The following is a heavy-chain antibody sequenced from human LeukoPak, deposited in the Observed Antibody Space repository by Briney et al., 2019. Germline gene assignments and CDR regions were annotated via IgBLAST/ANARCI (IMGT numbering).Heavy chain of an antibody. CDR3: ERSSWYEGFFDY. J-gene: IGHJ4*02. CDR1: GGSISSSSYY. CDR2: IYYSGST. Sequence: SETLSLTCTVSGGSISSSSYYWGWIRQPPGKGLEWIGSIYYSGSTYYNPSLKSRVTISVDTSKNQFSLKLSSVAAADTAVYYCERSSWYEGFFDYWGQGTLVTVSS. D-gene: IGHD6-13*01. V-gene: IGHV4-39*01.